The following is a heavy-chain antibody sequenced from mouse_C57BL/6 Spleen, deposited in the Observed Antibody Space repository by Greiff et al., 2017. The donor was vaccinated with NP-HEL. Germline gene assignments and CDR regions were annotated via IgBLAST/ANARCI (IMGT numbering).Heavy chain of an antibody. V-gene: IGHV1-55*01. D-gene: IGHD2-5*01. J-gene: IGHJ2*01. CDR1: GYTFTSYW. Sequence: QVQLQQPGAELVKPGASVKMSCKASGYTFTSYWITWVKQRPGQGLEWIGDIYPGSGSTNYNEKFKSQATLTVDTSSSTAYMQLSSLTSEDSAVYYCARSYYSNVCWNYWGQGTTLTVSS. CDR3: ARSYYSNVCWNY. CDR2: IYPGSGST.